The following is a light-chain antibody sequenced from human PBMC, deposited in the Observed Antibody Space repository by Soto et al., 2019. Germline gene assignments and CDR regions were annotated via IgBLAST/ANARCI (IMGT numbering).Light chain of an antibody. CDR2: GAS. CDR3: QQTHAVPRT. J-gene: IGKJ5*01. CDR1: QPISNY. Sequence: DVQMTQSPSSLSASVGDRVTITCRASQPISNYLNWYQQKAGEAPKVLIFGASSLQSGVPSKFSGSGYGTDFTLIINNLHPDDFATYYCQQTHAVPRTVGQGTRL. V-gene: IGKV1-39*01.